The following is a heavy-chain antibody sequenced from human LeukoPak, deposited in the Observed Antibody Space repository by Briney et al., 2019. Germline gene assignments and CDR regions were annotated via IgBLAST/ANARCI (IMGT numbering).Heavy chain of an antibody. D-gene: IGHD3-9*01. CDR1: GFSFSSSG. CDR3: ARGSYDILTAYYFDC. V-gene: IGHV3-48*01. Sequence: GGSLRLSCAASGFSFSSSGMNWVRQAPGKGLEWVSYIDTSSTTKNYADSVKGRFTISRDNSKNTLYLQMNSLRAEDTAVYYCARGSYDILTAYYFDCWGQGTLVTVSS. CDR2: IDTSSTTK. J-gene: IGHJ4*02.